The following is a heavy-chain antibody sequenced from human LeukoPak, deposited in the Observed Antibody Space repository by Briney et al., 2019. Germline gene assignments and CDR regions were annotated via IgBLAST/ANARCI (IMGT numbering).Heavy chain of an antibody. CDR2: ILYSGGT. CDR1: GGSFSGYY. CDR3: AKEGTSDFDY. V-gene: IGHV4-34*12. Sequence: SETLSLTCAVYGGSFSGYYWSWIRQPPGKGLEWIGSILYSGGTYYNPSLKSRVTMSVDTSKNQFSLRLSSVTAADTAVYYCAKEGTSDFDYWGQGTLVTVSS. J-gene: IGHJ4*02. D-gene: IGHD3-10*01.